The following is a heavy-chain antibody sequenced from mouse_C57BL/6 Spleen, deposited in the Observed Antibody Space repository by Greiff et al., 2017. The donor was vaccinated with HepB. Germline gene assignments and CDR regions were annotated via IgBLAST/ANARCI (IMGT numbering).Heavy chain of an antibody. CDR3: ARDAPPYYAMDY. CDR2: ISYDGSN. D-gene: IGHD6-1*01. CDR1: GYSITSGYY. J-gene: IGHJ4*01. V-gene: IGHV3-6*01. Sequence: ESGPGLVKPSQSLSLTCSVTGYSITSGYYWNWIRQFPGNKLEWMGYISYDGSNNYNPSLKNRISITRDTSKNQFFLKLNSVTTEDTATYDCARDAPPYYAMDYWGQGTSVTVSS.